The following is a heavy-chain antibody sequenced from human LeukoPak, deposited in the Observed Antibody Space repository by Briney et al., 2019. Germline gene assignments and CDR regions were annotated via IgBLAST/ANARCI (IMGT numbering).Heavy chain of an antibody. J-gene: IGHJ3*01. V-gene: IGHV3-7*01. D-gene: IGHD3-10*01. CDR3: ARTASGLFDL. CDR1: GFTFSSHW. CDR2: INQPGSGK. Sequence: PGGSLRLSCAASGFTFSSHWMHWGRQTPGKGLEWVANINQPGSGKYHVDSVKGRFTISRDNAKNSLYLQMDSLRPDDTAVYYCARTASGLFDLWGQGTLVVVSS.